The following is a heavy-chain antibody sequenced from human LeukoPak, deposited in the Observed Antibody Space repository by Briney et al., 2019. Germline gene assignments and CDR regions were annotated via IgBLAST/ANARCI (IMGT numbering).Heavy chain of an antibody. CDR3: AGVVVAGTGAYYYYYGMDV. D-gene: IGHD6-19*01. V-gene: IGHV3-7*01. CDR2: IKQDGSEK. Sequence: GGSLRLSCAASGFTFSSYWMSWVRQAPGKGLECVANIKQDGSEKYYVDSVKGRFTISRDNAKNSLYLQMNSLRAEDTAVYYCAGVVVAGTGAYYYYYGMDVWGQGTTVTVSS. CDR1: GFTFSSYW. J-gene: IGHJ6*02.